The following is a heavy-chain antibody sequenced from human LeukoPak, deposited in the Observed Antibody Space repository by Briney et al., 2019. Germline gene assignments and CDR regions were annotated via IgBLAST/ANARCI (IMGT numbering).Heavy chain of an antibody. Sequence: PSETLSLTCAVYGGSFSSYYWSWIRQPAGKGLEWIGSIYTSGSTNYNPSLKSRVTMSVDTSKNQFSLKLSSVTAADTAVYYCAREKRCISTSCYGIDYRGQGTLVTVSS. CDR1: GGSFSSYY. J-gene: IGHJ4*02. CDR3: AREKRCISTSCYGIDY. CDR2: IYTSGST. V-gene: IGHV4-4*07. D-gene: IGHD2-2*01.